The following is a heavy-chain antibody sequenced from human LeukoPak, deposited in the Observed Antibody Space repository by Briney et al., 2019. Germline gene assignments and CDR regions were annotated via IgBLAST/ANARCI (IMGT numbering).Heavy chain of an antibody. CDR3: AKESQYYYDTRASYYFDH. CDR1: GFTFDGHT. J-gene: IGHJ4*02. CDR2: ISWDGGRT. V-gene: IGHV3-43*01. D-gene: IGHD3-22*01. Sequence: PGGSLRLSCAASGFTFDGHTMQWVRQVPGKGLQWVSLISWDGGRTVYADFVMGRFTISRDNSRNSLYLQMNSLTTEDTALYYCAKESQYYYDTRASYYFDHWGQGALVTVSS.